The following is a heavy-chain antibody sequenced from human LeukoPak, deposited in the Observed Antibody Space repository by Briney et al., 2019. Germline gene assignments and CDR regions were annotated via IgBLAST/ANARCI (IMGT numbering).Heavy chain of an antibody. CDR2: IHHSGST. D-gene: IGHD1-20*01. Sequence: PSETLSLTCAVYGGSFSGYYWSWIRQPPGKGLEWIGEIHHSGSTNYNPSLKSRLTISVDTSKNQFSLKLSSVTAADTAVYYCARVRYNWNRDFDYWGQGTLVTVSS. J-gene: IGHJ4*02. V-gene: IGHV4-34*01. CDR3: ARVRYNWNRDFDY. CDR1: GGSFSGYY.